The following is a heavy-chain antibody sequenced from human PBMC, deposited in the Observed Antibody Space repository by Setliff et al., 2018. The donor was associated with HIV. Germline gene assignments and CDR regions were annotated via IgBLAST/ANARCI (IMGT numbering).Heavy chain of an antibody. D-gene: IGHD2-2*01. V-gene: IGHV3-15*01. CDR3: TTETDIVVVPAAEGHYYYYGMDV. J-gene: IGHJ6*02. CDR2: IKSKTDGGTT. Sequence: GGSLRLSCAASGFTFSNAWMSWVRQAPGKGLEWVGRIKSKTDGGTTDYAAPVKGRFTISRDDSKNTLYLQMNSLKTEDTAVYYCTTETDIVVVPAAEGHYYYYGMDVWGQGTTVTVS. CDR1: GFTFSNAW.